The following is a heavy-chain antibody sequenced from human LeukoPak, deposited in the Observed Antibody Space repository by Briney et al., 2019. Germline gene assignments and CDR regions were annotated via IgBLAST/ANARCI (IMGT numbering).Heavy chain of an antibody. D-gene: IGHD3-10*01. V-gene: IGHV5-51*01. CDR3: ARLTMVRGVIRRAGY. CDR2: IYPGDSDT. CDR1: GYSFTSYW. Sequence: RGESLKISCKGSGYSFTSYWIGWVRQMPGKGLEWMGIIYPGDSDTRYSPSFQGQVTISADKSISTAYLQWSSLKASDTAMYYCARLTMVRGVIRRAGYWGQGTLVTVSS. J-gene: IGHJ4*02.